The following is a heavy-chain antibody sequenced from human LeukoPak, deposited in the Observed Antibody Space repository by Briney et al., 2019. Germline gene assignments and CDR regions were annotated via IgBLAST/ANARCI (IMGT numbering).Heavy chain of an antibody. CDR3: ATSPRFLAERSEKKNKKYGVPTPTWFDP. J-gene: IGHJ5*02. V-gene: IGHV4-34*01. CDR1: GGSFNSYY. D-gene: IGHD3-3*01. Sequence: SETLSLTCAVSGGSFNSYYWSWVRQPPGKGLEWIGEINHSGGTIYNPSLKSRVTISVDTSKNQFSLKLSCVTAADTAVYYCATSPRFLAERSEKKNKKYGVPTPTWFDPWGQGTLVTVSS. CDR2: INHSGGT.